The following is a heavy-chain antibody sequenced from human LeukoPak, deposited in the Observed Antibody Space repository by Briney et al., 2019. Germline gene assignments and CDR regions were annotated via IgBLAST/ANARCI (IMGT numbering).Heavy chain of an antibody. Sequence: PSETLSLTCTVSGGSISSSSYYWGWIRQPPGKGLEWIGSIYYSGSTYYNPSLKSRVTISVDTSENQFSLKLSSVTAADTAVYYCARLGEAYYYGSGSYYLDYWGQGTLVTVSS. D-gene: IGHD3-10*01. J-gene: IGHJ4*02. CDR1: GGSISSSSYY. V-gene: IGHV4-39*01. CDR2: IYYSGST. CDR3: ARLGEAYYYGSGSYYLDY.